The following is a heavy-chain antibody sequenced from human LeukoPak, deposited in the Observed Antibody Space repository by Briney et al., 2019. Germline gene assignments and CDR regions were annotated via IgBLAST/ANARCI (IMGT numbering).Heavy chain of an antibody. CDR3: ARRNRVRVDY. Sequence: SQTLSLTCTVSGGSISSGGYYWSWIRQHPGKGLEWIGYIYYSGSTYYNPSLKSRVTISVDTSKNQFSLKLSSVTAADTAVYYCARRNRVRVDYWGQGTLVTVSS. V-gene: IGHV4-31*03. D-gene: IGHD1-14*01. J-gene: IGHJ4*02. CDR1: GGSISSGGYY. CDR2: IYYSGST.